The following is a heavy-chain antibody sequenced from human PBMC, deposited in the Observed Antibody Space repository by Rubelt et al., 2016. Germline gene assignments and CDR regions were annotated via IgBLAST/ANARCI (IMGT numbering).Heavy chain of an antibody. V-gene: IGHV4-39*07. Sequence: QLQLQESGPGLVKPSETLSLTCTVSGGSISSSSYYWGWVRQPPGKGLEWIGEIYHSGSTNYNPSLKSRVTISVDKSKNQFSLKLSSVTAADTAVYYCARGLTTPIDYWGQGTLVTVSS. CDR3: ARGLTTPIDY. CDR2: IYHSGST. CDR1: GGSISSSSYY. J-gene: IGHJ4*02. D-gene: IGHD4-17*01.